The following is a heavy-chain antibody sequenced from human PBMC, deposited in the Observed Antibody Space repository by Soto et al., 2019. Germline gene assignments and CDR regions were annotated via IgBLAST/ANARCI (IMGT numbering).Heavy chain of an antibody. CDR3: ARDLFPYCSGGSCYGMDV. CDR2: IILIFGTA. Sequence: QVQLVQSGAEVKKPGSSVKVSCKASGGTFSSYAISWVRQAPGQGLEWMGGIILIFGTASYAQKFQGRVTITADKSTSTAYMELSSLRSEDTAVYYCARDLFPYCSGGSCYGMDVWGQGTTVTVSS. V-gene: IGHV1-69*06. CDR1: GGTFSSYA. J-gene: IGHJ6*02. D-gene: IGHD2-15*01.